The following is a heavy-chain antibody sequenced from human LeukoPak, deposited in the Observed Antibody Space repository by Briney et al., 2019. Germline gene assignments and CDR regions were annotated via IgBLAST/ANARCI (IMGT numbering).Heavy chain of an antibody. J-gene: IGHJ4*02. Sequence: PGGSLRLSCAASGFTFSSYAMSWVRQAPGKRLEWVANMNIDGSEKYYADSAKGRFTISRDNARNSVYLQMNSLRVEDTAVYYCARDCSGGSCVDYWGQGTLVTVSS. CDR2: MNIDGSEK. V-gene: IGHV3-7*01. CDR3: ARDCSGGSCVDY. D-gene: IGHD2-15*01. CDR1: GFTFSSYA.